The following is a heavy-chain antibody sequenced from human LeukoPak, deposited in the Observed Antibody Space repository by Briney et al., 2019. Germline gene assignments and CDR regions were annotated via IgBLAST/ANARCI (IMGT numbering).Heavy chain of an antibody. CDR3: ARDCGSDCSQAFDI. CDR2: IKQDGTQK. D-gene: IGHD2-21*02. Sequence: GGSLRLSCAASGFTFSSYWMSWVRQAQRRGLEWVADIKQDGTQKYYVDSVEGRITISRDNVKNSLYLQMNSLRVEDTAVYYCARDCGSDCSQAFDIWGQGTMVTVSS. J-gene: IGHJ3*02. V-gene: IGHV3-7*05. CDR1: GFTFSSYW.